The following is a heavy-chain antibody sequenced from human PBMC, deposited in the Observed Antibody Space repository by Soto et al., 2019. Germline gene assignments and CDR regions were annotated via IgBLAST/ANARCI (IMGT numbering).Heavy chain of an antibody. CDR1: GLTFISFD. CDR2: ISFDGSKK. CDR3: TKVGV. V-gene: IGHV3-30-3*01. J-gene: IGHJ6*01. Sequence: PRGALRLSCLLSGLTFISFDMPWVRQAPGKGLEWVGFISFDGSKKHYADSVEGRFTISRDNSKSTMYLEMNSLRPEDTAVYYCTKVGVWGPGTAVTVSS.